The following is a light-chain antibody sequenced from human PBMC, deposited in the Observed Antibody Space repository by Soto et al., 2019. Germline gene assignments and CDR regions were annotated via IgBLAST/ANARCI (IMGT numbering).Light chain of an antibody. Sequence: SYELTQPPSVSVAPGQTARIPCGGNYIGSRSVHWYQQKPGQAPVLVVYDDSDRPSGIPERISGSNSGITATLTISRVEAGDEAEYFCQVWDSSSDHGVFGGGTKPTVL. CDR1: YIGSRS. V-gene: IGLV3-21*02. CDR3: QVWDSSSDHGV. CDR2: DDS. J-gene: IGLJ2*01.